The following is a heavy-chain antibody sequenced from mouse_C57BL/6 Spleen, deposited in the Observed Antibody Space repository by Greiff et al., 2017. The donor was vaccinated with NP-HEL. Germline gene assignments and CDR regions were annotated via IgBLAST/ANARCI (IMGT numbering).Heavy chain of an antibody. J-gene: IGHJ2*01. CDR1: GYTFTDYN. Sequence: EVQLQQSGPELVKPGASVKIPCKASGYTFTDYNMDWVKQSHGKSLEWIRDINPNNGGTIYNQKFKGKATLTVDKSSSTAYMELRSVTSEDTAVYYCARRVIYYDYDAYYFDYWGQGTTLTVSS. CDR2: INPNNGGT. D-gene: IGHD2-4*01. V-gene: IGHV1-18*01. CDR3: ARRVIYYDYDAYYFDY.